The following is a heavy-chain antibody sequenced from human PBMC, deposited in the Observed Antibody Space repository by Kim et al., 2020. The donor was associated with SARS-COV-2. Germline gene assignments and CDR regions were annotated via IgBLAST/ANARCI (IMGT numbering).Heavy chain of an antibody. CDR3: AKAVVDTRTGFDI. J-gene: IGHJ3*02. Sequence: GGSLRLSCAASGFTFSDYAMHWVRQAPGKGLEWVSGISWESGYIGYADSVKGRFTITRDNAKGSLYLQMNSLRSEDTALYYCAKAVVDTRTGFDIWGQGTMVTVAS. CDR1: GFTFSDYA. D-gene: IGHD2-15*01. V-gene: IGHV3-9*01. CDR2: ISWESGYI.